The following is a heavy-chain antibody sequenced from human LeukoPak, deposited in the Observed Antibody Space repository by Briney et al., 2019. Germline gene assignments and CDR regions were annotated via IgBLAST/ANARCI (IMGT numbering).Heavy chain of an antibody. J-gene: IGHJ4*02. CDR3: EAYCGGDCYPRGLDY. D-gene: IGHD2-21*02. CDR2: IRHDGSNK. Sequence: GGSLRLSCVASGFTFSAYGMHWVRQAPGKGLEWVAFIRHDGSNKYHADSVKGRFTISRDNSKNTLYLQMNSLRADNTAVYYCEAYCGGDCYPRGLDYWGQGIRVTVSS. CDR1: GFTFSAYG. V-gene: IGHV3-30*02.